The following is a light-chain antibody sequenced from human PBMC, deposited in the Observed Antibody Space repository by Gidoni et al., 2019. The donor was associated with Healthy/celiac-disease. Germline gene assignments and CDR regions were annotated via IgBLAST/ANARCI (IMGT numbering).Light chain of an antibody. CDR1: QSVSSSY. Sequence: EIVLTQSPGTLSLSPGERATLSCRASQSVSSSYLAWYQQQPGQAPRLLIYGASSRATGIPDRFSGSGSGTDFTLTISRLEPEDFAVYYCQQYGSSPETFXQXTKVEIK. V-gene: IGKV3-20*01. J-gene: IGKJ1*01. CDR2: GAS. CDR3: QQYGSSPET.